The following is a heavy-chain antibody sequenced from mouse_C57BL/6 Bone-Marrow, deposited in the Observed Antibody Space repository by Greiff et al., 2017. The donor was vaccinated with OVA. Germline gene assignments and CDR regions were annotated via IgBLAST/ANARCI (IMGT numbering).Heavy chain of an antibody. V-gene: IGHV8-8*01. Sequence: QVTLKVCGPGILQPSQTLSLTCSFSGFSLSTFGMGVGWIRQPSGKGLEWLAHIWWDDDKYYNPALKSRLTISKDTSKNQVFLKIANVVTADTATYYCVRPSHVYYFDYWGQGTTLTVSS. CDR1: GFSLSTFGMG. CDR3: VRPSHVYYFDY. CDR2: IWWDDDK. J-gene: IGHJ2*01.